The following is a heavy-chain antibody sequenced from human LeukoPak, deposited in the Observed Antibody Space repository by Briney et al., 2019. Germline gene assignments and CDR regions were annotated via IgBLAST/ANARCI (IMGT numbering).Heavy chain of an antibody. CDR1: GYSFTSYW. D-gene: IGHD1-26*01. V-gene: IGHV5-51*01. J-gene: IGHJ4*02. Sequence: GESLKISCKGSGYSFTSYWIGWVRQMPGKGLEWMGIIYPGDSDTRYSPSFQGQVTISADKSISTAYLQWSSLKASDTAMYYCARLGDDSGSYHSHFDYWGQGTLVTVSS. CDR2: IYPGDSDT. CDR3: ARLGDDSGSYHSHFDY.